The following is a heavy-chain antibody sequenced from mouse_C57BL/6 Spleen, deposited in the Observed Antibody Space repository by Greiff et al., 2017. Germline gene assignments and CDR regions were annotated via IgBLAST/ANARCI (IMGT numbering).Heavy chain of an antibody. Sequence: EVMLVESGGGLVQPGGSLKLSCAASGFTFSDYYMYWVRRTPEKRLEWVAYISNGGGSTYYPDTVKGRFTISRDNAKNTLYLQMSRLKSEDTAMYYCARTPPITTVPYYYAMDYWGQGTSVTVSS. V-gene: IGHV5-12*01. J-gene: IGHJ4*01. CDR1: GFTFSDYY. CDR2: ISNGGGST. CDR3: ARTPPITTVPYYYAMDY. D-gene: IGHD1-1*01.